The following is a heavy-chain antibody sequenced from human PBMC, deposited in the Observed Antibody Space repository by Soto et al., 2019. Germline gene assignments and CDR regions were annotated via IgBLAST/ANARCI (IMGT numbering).Heavy chain of an antibody. Sequence: GASVKVSCKVSGYTLTELSMHWVRQAPGKGLEWMGGFDPEDGETIYAQKFQGRVTMTEDTSTDTAYMELSSLRSEDTAVYYCATDSSGWYWFDPWGQGTLVTVSS. D-gene: IGHD6-19*01. CDR1: GYTLTELS. J-gene: IGHJ5*02. CDR3: ATDSSGWYWFDP. V-gene: IGHV1-24*01. CDR2: FDPEDGET.